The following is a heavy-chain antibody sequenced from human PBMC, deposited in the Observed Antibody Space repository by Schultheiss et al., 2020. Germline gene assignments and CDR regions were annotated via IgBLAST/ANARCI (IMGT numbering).Heavy chain of an antibody. CDR2: ISGSGGST. V-gene: IGHV3-23*01. CDR3: AKDKNGGPYYYYGMDV. D-gene: IGHD2-8*01. Sequence: GGSLRLSCAASGFTFSSYAMSWVRQAPGKGLEWVSAISGSGGSTYYADSVKGRFTISRDNSKNTLYLQMNSLRAEDTAVYYCAKDKNGGPYYYYGMDVWGQGTTVTVSS. J-gene: IGHJ6*02. CDR1: GFTFSSYA.